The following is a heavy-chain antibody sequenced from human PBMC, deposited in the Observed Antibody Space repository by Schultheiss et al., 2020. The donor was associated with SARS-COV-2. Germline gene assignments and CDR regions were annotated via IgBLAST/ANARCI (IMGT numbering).Heavy chain of an antibody. CDR1: GYTFTGYY. D-gene: IGHD6-13*01. CDR2: INPNSGGT. V-gene: IGHV1-2*02. J-gene: IGHJ4*02. CDR3: ARTYSSSWYVDY. Sequence: ASVKVSCKASGYTFTGYYMHWVRQAPGQGLEWMGWINPNSGGTNYEQKFQGRVTMTRDTSISTAYMELSRLRSDDTAVYYCARTYSSSWYVDYWGQGTLVTVSS.